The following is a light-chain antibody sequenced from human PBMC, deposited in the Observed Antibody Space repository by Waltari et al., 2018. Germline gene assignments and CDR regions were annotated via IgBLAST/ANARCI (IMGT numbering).Light chain of an antibody. J-gene: IGKJ4*01. CDR1: QSVSSN. CDR2: GAS. Sequence: EIVMTQSPATLSVSPGERATLSCRASQSVSSNLAWYQQKPGQAPRLLIYGASTRATGIPARFSGSGSVTEFTLTLSRLPSEDFAVYSCQQSHNCPPFIFGGGTKVEIK. CDR3: QQSHNCPPFI. V-gene: IGKV3-15*01.